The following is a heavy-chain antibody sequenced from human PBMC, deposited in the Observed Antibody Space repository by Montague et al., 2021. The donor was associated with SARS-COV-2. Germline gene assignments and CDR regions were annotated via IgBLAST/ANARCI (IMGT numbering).Heavy chain of an antibody. CDR1: GGSISSYY. V-gene: IGHV4-59*12. D-gene: IGHD2-2*01. CDR3: ARGGIAYFSSISWAADFDY. CDR2: IYYSGST. J-gene: IGHJ3*01. Sequence: SETLSLTCTVSGGSISSYYWSWIRQPPGKGLEWIGYIYYSGSTNXNPSLKSRVTISVDTSKNQFSLKLSSVTAADTAVYYCARGGIAYFSSISWAADFDYWGQGTMVTVSS.